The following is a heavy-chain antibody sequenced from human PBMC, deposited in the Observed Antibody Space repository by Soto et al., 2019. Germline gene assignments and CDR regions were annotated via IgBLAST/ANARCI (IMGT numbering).Heavy chain of an antibody. CDR2: IIPILGIA. CDR1: GGTFSSYT. V-gene: IGHV1-69*02. J-gene: IGHJ4*02. CDR3: ARSKNYCGGDCPFDY. Sequence: QVQLVQSGAEVKKPGSSVKVSCKASGGTFSSYTISWVRQSPGQGLEWMGRIIPILGIANYAQKFQGRVTITADKSTSTAYMELSILRSEDTAVYYCARSKNYCGGDCPFDYWGQGTLVTVSS. D-gene: IGHD2-21*02.